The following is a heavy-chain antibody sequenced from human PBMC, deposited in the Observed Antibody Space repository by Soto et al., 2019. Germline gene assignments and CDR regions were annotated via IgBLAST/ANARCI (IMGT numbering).Heavy chain of an antibody. CDR2: IKSKTDGGTT. CDR3: TTEYGSVLRFLEHKNNWYFDL. CDR1: GFTFSNAW. V-gene: IGHV3-15*07. J-gene: IGHJ2*01. D-gene: IGHD3-3*01. Sequence: GGSLRLSCAASGFTFSNAWMNWVRQAPGKGLEWVGRIKSKTDGGTTDYAAPVKGRFTISRDDSKNTLYLQMNSLKTEDTAVYYCTTEYGSVLRFLEHKNNWYFDLWGRGTLVTVSS.